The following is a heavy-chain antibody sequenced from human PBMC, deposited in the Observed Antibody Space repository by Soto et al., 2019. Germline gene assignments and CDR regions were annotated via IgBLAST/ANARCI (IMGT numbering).Heavy chain of an antibody. V-gene: IGHV1-3*01. D-gene: IGHD2-2*01. CDR2: INAGNGNT. CDR3: ARDHGVPAAVTANWFDP. J-gene: IGHJ5*02. CDR1: GYTFTSYG. Sequence: ASLKGSCKASGYTFTSYGISWLRRAPGQGLEWMGWINAGNGNTKYSQKFQGRVTITRDTSASTAYMELSSLRSEDTAVYYCARDHGVPAAVTANWFDPWGQGTLVTVSS.